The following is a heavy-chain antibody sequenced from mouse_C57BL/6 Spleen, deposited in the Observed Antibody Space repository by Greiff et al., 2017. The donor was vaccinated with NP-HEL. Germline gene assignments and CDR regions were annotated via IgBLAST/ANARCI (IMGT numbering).Heavy chain of an antibody. Sequence: VKLVESGAELARPGASVKLSCKASGYTFTSYGISWVKQRTGQGLEWIGEIYPRSGNTYYNEKFKGKATLTADKSSSTAYMELRSLTSEDSAVYFCARVTTVVATEYFDYWGQGTTLTVSS. D-gene: IGHD1-1*01. CDR1: GYTFTSYG. CDR2: IYPRSGNT. CDR3: ARVTTVVATEYFDY. J-gene: IGHJ2*01. V-gene: IGHV1-81*01.